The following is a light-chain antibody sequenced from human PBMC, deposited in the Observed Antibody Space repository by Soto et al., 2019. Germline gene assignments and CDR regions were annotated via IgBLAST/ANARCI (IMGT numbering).Light chain of an antibody. CDR3: SSLAADYNNHYV. CDR2: EVT. J-gene: IGLJ1*01. CDR1: SSDVGRYNF. Sequence: QSVLTQPPSASGSPGQSVTISCTGTSSDVGRYNFVSWYQQHPGKAPKLMIFEVTKRPSGVPDRFSGSKSGNTASLTVSGLQAEDEADYYCSSLAADYNNHYVFXTGTKVTVL. V-gene: IGLV2-8*01.